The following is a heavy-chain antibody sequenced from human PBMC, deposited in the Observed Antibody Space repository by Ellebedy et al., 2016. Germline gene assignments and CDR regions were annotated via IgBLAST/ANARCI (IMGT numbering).Heavy chain of an antibody. Sequence: SETLSLXXAVYGGSFSGYYWSWIRQPPGKGLEWIGEINHSGSTNYNPSLKSRVTISVDTSKNQFSLKLSSVTAADTAVYYCARDSMVWAPMWAFDIWGQGTMVTVSS. CDR3: ARDSMVWAPMWAFDI. D-gene: IGHD3-10*01. CDR1: GGSFSGYY. J-gene: IGHJ3*02. CDR2: INHSGST. V-gene: IGHV4-34*01.